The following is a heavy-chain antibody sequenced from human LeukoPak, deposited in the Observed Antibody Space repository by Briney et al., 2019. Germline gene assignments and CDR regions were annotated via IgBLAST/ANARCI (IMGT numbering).Heavy chain of an antibody. D-gene: IGHD6-13*01. CDR3: ARDKQGANDAFDI. CDR2: IYYSGST. CDR1: GGSISSYY. V-gene: IGHV4-59*01. J-gene: IGHJ3*02. Sequence: PSETLSLTCTVSGGSISSYYWSWIRQPPGKGLEWIGYIYYSGSTNYNPSLKSRVTISVDTSKNQFSLKLSSVTAADTAVYYCARDKQGANDAFDIWGQGTMVTVSS.